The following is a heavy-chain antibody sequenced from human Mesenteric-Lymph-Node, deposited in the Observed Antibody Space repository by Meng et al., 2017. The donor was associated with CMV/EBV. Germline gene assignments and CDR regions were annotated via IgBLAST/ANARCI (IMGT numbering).Heavy chain of an antibody. CDR2: IMHDGSEK. CDR3: ARDRPFYDSSGYYSYYFDN. Sequence: GESLKISCAASGFTFKTYWMSWVRQAPGKGLQWVANIMHDGSEKYYVDSVKGRFIISRDNAKNSLYLEMNSLRADDSAVYYCARDRPFYDSSGYYSYYFDNWGQGTPVTVSS. J-gene: IGHJ4*02. V-gene: IGHV3-7*01. CDR1: GFTFKTYW. D-gene: IGHD3-22*01.